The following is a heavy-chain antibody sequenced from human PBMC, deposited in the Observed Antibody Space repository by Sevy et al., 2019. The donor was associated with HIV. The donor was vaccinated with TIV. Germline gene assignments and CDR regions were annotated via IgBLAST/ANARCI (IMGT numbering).Heavy chain of an antibody. V-gene: IGHV4-59*01. D-gene: IGHD6-19*01. J-gene: IGHJ4*02. CDR2: IYYSGST. CDR3: ARVVQGYSSGWYDY. Sequence: GSLRLSCTVSGGSISSYYWSWIRQPPGKGLEWIGYIYYSGSTNYNPSLKSRVTISVDTSKNQFSLKLSSVTAADTAVYYCARVVQGYSSGWYDYWGQGTLVTVSS. CDR1: GGSISSYY.